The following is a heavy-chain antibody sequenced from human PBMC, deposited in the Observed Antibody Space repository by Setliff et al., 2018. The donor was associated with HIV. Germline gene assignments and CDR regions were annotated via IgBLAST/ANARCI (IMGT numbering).Heavy chain of an antibody. Sequence: GGSLRLSCVASGLTFSNYWMHWVRQAPGKGLVWVSRIDSDGSDTDYADSVRGRFTISRDNAKNTLYLQMTSLRAEDTAAYYCARGPQYNFWGGYLGLWGRGTLVTVSS. D-gene: IGHD3-3*01. J-gene: IGHJ4*02. CDR2: IDSDGSDT. CDR1: GLTFSNYW. V-gene: IGHV3-74*01. CDR3: ARGPQYNFWGGYLGL.